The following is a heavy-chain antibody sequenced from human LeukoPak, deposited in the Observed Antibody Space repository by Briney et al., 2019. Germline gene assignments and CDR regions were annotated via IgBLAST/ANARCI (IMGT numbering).Heavy chain of an antibody. V-gene: IGHV3-9*01. CDR1: GFTFDDYA. Sequence: GGSLRLSCAASGFTFDDYAMHWVRQAPGKGLEWVSGISWNSGSIGYADSVKGRFTISRDNAKNSLYLQMNSLRAEDTAVYYCLGYCSSTSCLPHDYWGQGTLVTVSS. D-gene: IGHD2-2*01. CDR2: ISWNSGSI. CDR3: LGYCSSTSCLPHDY. J-gene: IGHJ4*02.